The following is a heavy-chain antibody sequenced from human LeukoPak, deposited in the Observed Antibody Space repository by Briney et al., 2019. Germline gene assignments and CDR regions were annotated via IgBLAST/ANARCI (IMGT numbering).Heavy chain of an antibody. J-gene: IGHJ6*02. CDR2: IYSGGST. Sequence: PGGSLRLSCAASGFTVSSNYMSWVRQAPGKGLEWVSVIYSGGSTYYADSVKGRFTISRDNSKNTLYLQMNSLRAEDTAVYYCARDKVYSPYYYYGMDVWGQGTTVTVSS. CDR3: ARDKVYSPYYYYGMDV. D-gene: IGHD4-4*01. CDR1: GFTVSSNY. V-gene: IGHV3-66*01.